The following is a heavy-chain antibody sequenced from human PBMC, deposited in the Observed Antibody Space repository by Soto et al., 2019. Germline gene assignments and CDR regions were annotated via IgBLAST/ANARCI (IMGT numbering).Heavy chain of an antibody. V-gene: IGHV3-23*01. CDR2: ISGSGGST. Sequence: GGSLRLSCAASGFTFSSYAMSWVRQAPGKGLEWVSAISGSGGSTYYADSVKGRLTISRDNSKNTLYLQMNSLRAEDTAVYYCAKQLGYCSGGSCYKDDAFDIWGQGTMVTVSS. J-gene: IGHJ3*02. CDR3: AKQLGYCSGGSCYKDDAFDI. CDR1: GFTFSSYA. D-gene: IGHD2-15*01.